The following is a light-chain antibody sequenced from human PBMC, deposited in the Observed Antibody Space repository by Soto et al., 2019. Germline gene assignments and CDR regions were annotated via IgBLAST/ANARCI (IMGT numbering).Light chain of an antibody. Sequence: DVVLTQSPLSLPVSLGQAASISCRSSQGLVNSAGNTYLNWFHQRPGQSPRRLIYRVSTRDSGVPDRFSGSGSGTDFTLKISRVEAEDVGVYYCMQGTHWPYTFGQGTKLEI. CDR1: QGLVNSAGNTY. J-gene: IGKJ2*01. V-gene: IGKV2-30*01. CDR2: RVS. CDR3: MQGTHWPYT.